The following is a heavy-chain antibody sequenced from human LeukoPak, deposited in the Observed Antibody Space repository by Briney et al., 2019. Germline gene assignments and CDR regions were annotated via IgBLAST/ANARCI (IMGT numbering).Heavy chain of an antibody. CDR3: ASYHDFWSGYDYFDY. J-gene: IGHJ4*02. CDR2: IIPIFGTA. Sequence: SVTVSFTASGGTFISYAISWVRQAPGQGLEWMGGIIPIFGTANYAQKFQGRVTITADESTSTAYMELSSLRSEDTAVYYCASYHDFWSGYDYFDYWGQGTLVTVSS. D-gene: IGHD3-3*01. V-gene: IGHV1-69*13. CDR1: GGTFISYA.